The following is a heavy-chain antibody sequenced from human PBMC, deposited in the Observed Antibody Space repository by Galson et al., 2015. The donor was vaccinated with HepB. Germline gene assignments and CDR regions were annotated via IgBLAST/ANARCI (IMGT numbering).Heavy chain of an antibody. CDR3: ARTYYSHGMDV. V-gene: IGHV2-70*11. J-gene: IGHJ6*02. CDR2: IDWDDDE. CDR1: GFSLTTSGMC. Sequence: PALVKPTQTLTLTCTFSGFSLTTSGMCVSWIRQPPGKALEWLARIDWDDDEYYSPSLKTRLTISKDNAKHQVVLTMPNMDPVDTSTHYCARTYYSHGMDVWGQGTTVTVSS.